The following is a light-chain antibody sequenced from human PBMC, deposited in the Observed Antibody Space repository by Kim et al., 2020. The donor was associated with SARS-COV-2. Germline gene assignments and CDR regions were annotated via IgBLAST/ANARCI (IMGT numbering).Light chain of an antibody. V-gene: IGLV2-14*03. J-gene: IGLJ3*02. CDR3: SSYTSSSTLPWV. CDR1: SSDVGGYNY. Sequence: SITISCTGTSSDVGGYNYVSWYQHHPGKAPKLMIYDVSNRPSGVSNRFSGSKSGNTASLTISGLQAEDEADYYCSSYTSSSTLPWVFGGGTQLTVL. CDR2: DVS.